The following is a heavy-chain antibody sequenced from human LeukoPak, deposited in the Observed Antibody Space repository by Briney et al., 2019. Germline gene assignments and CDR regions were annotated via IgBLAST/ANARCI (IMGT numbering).Heavy chain of an antibody. CDR3: AREYGDDNWFDP. CDR1: GGSISSYY. J-gene: IGHJ5*02. Sequence: SETLSLTCTVSGGSISSYYWSWIRQPPGKGLEWIGYIYYSGSTYYNPSLKSRVTISVDTSKNQFSLKLSSVTAADTAVYYCAREYGDDNWFDPWGQGTLVTVSS. D-gene: IGHD2-21*02. V-gene: IGHV4-30-4*01. CDR2: IYYSGST.